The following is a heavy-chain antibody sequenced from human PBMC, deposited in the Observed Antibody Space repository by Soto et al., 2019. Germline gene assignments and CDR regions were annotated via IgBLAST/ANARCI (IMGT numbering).Heavy chain of an antibody. CDR2: IYYSGST. D-gene: IGHD3-16*01. CDR3: ARHRGKIYYFDY. J-gene: IGHJ4*02. CDR1: GGSISSSSYY. V-gene: IGHV4-39*01. Sequence: QLQLQESGPGLVKPSETLSLTCTVSGGSISSSSYYWGWIRQTPGKGLEWIGSIYYSGSTYYNPSLKSRVTIPLDTAKNQFSLKLSAVTAADTAVYYCARHRGKIYYFDYWGQGTLVTVAS.